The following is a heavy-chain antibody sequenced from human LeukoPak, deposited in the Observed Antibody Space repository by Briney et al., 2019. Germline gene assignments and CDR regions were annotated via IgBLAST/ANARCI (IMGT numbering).Heavy chain of an antibody. CDR3: AKEGGYCSSTSCYDY. CDR2: ISGSGGST. J-gene: IGHJ4*02. V-gene: IGHV3-23*01. Sequence: GGSLRLSCAASGFTFSSYAMNWVRQAPGKGLEWVSAISGSGGSTYYADSVKGRFTISRDNSKNTLYLQMNSLRVEDTAVYYCAKEGGYCSSTSCYDYWGQGTLVTVSS. CDR1: GFTFSSYA. D-gene: IGHD2-2*01.